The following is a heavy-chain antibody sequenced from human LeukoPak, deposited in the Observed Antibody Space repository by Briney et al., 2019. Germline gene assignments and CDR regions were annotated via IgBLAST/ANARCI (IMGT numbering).Heavy chain of an antibody. Sequence: ASVKVSCKASGYTFTSYDINWVRQATGQGLEWMGWMNPNSGNIGYAQKFQGRVTMTRNTSISTAYMELSSLRSEDTAVYYCARGYCSSTSCRIDNWFDPWGQGTLVTVSS. CDR2: MNPNSGNI. V-gene: IGHV1-8*01. D-gene: IGHD2-2*01. CDR1: GYTFTSYD. CDR3: ARGYCSSTSCRIDNWFDP. J-gene: IGHJ5*02.